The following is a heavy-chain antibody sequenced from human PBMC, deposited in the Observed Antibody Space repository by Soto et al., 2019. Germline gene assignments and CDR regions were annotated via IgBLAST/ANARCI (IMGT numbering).Heavy chain of an antibody. CDR2: IDWDDDK. J-gene: IGHJ4*02. CDR3: ARVTTYYYDSSGYYYDY. V-gene: IGHV2-70*01. CDR1: GFSLITSGMC. D-gene: IGHD3-22*01. Sequence: CGPPVGNPTPPLPLTCPFAGFSLITSGMCVSWIRKMTGKALEWLALIDWDDDKYYSTSLKTRLTISKDTAKNQVVLTMTNMDPVDTATYYCARVTTYYYDSSGYYYDYWGQGTLVTVSS.